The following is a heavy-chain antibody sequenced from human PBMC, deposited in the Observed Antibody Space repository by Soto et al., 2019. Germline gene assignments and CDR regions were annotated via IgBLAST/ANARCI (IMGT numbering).Heavy chain of an antibody. CDR2: LFLDCDK. Sequence: SVGDPPQTLPPSLAFAGVSRSTSGGGVGWIPPPPGKALGWVALLFLDCDKRYSPSLKSRLTITKDTSKNQVVLTMTNMDPVDTATYYCAHSQLIAAAATYYFDYWGQGTLVTVS. CDR1: GVSRSTSGGG. J-gene: IGHJ4*02. V-gene: IGHV2-5*02. D-gene: IGHD6-13*01. CDR3: AHSQLIAAAATYYFDY.